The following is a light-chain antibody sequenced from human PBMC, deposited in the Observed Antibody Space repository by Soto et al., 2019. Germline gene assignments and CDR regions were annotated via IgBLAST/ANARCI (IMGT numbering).Light chain of an antibody. CDR1: SSNIGAGYD. CDR3: QSYDSSLSAYV. Sequence: QSALAQPRSVSGAPGQKVTISCTGSSSNIGAGYDLHWYQQLPGTAPKLLLYGNSNRPSGVPDRFSGSKSGTSASLAITGLQAEDEADYYCQSYDSSLSAYVFGTGTKVTVL. V-gene: IGLV1-40*01. CDR2: GNS. J-gene: IGLJ1*01.